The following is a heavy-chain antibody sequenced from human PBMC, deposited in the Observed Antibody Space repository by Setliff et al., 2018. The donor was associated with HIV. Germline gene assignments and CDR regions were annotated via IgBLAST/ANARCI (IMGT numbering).Heavy chain of an antibody. CDR2: IKRKTDGGTT. J-gene: IGHJ5*02. V-gene: IGHV3-15*01. Sequence: GGSLRLSCTASGFTFTNAWLTWVRQAPGKGLEWVGRIKRKTDGGTTDYAAPVKGRFIISRDDSRNTLYLEMNNLKTEDTAMYYCTTDWGGGGGAPLDPWGQGTLVTVSS. D-gene: IGHD2-21*01. CDR1: GFTFTNAW. CDR3: TTDWGGGGGAPLDP.